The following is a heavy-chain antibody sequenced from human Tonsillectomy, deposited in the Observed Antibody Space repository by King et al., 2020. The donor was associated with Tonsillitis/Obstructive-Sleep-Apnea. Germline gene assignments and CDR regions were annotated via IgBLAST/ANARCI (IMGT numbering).Heavy chain of an antibody. D-gene: IGHD3-22*01. J-gene: IGHJ3*02. Sequence: VQLVESGGGLVKPGGSLRLSCAASGFTFSSYSMNWVRQAPGKGLEWVSCISSSSSYIYYADSVKGRFTISRDNAKNSLYLQMNSLRAEDTAVYYCARVYYDSSGCYYDAFDIWGQGTMVTVSS. CDR2: ISSSSSYI. CDR3: ARVYYDSSGCYYDAFDI. CDR1: GFTFSSYS. V-gene: IGHV3-21*01.